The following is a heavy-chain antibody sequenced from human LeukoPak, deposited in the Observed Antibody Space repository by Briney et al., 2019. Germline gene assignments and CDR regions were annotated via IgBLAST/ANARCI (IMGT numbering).Heavy chain of an antibody. Sequence: GGSLRLSCAASGFTFSSYEMNWVRQAPGKGLEWISYISASGTLTHYADSVEGRFTISRDNAKNSLYLQMNSLRAEDTAVYYCAELGITMIGGVWGKGTTVTISS. D-gene: IGHD3-10*02. J-gene: IGHJ6*04. CDR2: ISASGTLT. CDR3: AELGITMIGGV. CDR1: GFTFSSYE. V-gene: IGHV3-48*03.